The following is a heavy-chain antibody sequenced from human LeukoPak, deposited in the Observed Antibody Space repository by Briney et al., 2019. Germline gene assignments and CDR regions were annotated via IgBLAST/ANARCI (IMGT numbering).Heavy chain of an antibody. D-gene: IGHD3-10*01. V-gene: IGHV4-34*01. CDR3: ARATRILLWFGELSPYYFDY. CDR1: GGSFSGYY. J-gene: IGHJ4*02. CDR2: INHSGST. Sequence: SETLSLTCAVYGGSFSGYYWSWIRQPPGKGLEWIGEINHSGSTNYNPSLKSRVTISVDTSKNQFSLKQSSVTAADTAVYYCARATRILLWFGELSPYYFDYWGQGTLVTVSS.